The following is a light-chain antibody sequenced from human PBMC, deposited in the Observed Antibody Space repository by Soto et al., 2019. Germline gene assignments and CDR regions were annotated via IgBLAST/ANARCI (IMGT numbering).Light chain of an antibody. CDR1: SSSIGADYE. J-gene: IGLJ1*01. Sequence: QAVVTQPPSVSGAPGQRVTISCTGGSSSIGADYEVHWYQQLPGTAPKLLIYGNTNRPSGVPDRFSGSKSGSSASLAITGLQAEDEAQYYCQSYDSTLKGCVFGTGTKLTVL. CDR2: GNT. V-gene: IGLV1-40*01. CDR3: QSYDSTLKGCV.